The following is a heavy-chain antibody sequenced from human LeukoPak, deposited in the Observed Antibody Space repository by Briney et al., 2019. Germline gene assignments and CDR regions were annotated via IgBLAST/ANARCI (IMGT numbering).Heavy chain of an antibody. V-gene: IGHV4-4*08. D-gene: IGHD3-3*01. CDR2: IYSSGNT. CDR3: ARFFWSASKRLDY. Sequence: SETVSLTCTVSGGSISSYYWSWIRQPPGRGLEWIGYIYSSGNTIYNPSLTSRVTISVDTSKNQFSLKLSSVTAADTAVYYCARFFWSASKRLDYWGQGTLVSVSS. CDR1: GGSISSYY. J-gene: IGHJ4*02.